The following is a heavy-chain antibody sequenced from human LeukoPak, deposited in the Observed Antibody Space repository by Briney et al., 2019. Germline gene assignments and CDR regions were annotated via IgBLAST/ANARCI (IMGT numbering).Heavy chain of an antibody. J-gene: IGHJ4*02. D-gene: IGHD7-27*01. CDR1: GDSISSSSYY. V-gene: IGHV4-39*07. Sequence: PSETLSLTCTVSGDSISSSSYYWGWIRQPPAEGLEWIGSIFYSGTTYYNPSLKSRVTISVDTSKNQFSLKMSSVTAADTAVYYCATSNWGRWGFDYWGQGTRVTVSS. CDR2: IFYSGTT. CDR3: ATSNWGRWGFDY.